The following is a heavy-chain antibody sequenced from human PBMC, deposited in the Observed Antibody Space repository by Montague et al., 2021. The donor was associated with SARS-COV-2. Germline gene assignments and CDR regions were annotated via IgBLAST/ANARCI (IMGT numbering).Heavy chain of an antibody. CDR2: INHSGST. J-gene: IGHJ6*03. CDR1: GGSFSVYY. Sequence: SETLSLTCAVYGGSFSVYYWSWIRQPPGKGLEWIGEINHSGSTNYNPSLKSRVTISVDTSKNQVSLKLSSVTAADTAVYYCARMRFFDWLPHYYMDVWGKGTTVTVSS. D-gene: IGHD3-9*01. V-gene: IGHV4-34*01. CDR3: ARMRFFDWLPHYYMDV.